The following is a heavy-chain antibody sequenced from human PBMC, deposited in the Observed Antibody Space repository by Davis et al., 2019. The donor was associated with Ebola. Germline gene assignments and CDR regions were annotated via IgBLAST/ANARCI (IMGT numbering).Heavy chain of an antibody. V-gene: IGHV4-39*01. CDR2: IYYSGST. Sequence: PSETLSLTCTVSGGSITSSSYYWGWIRQPPGKGLEWIGSIYYSGSTYYNPSLKSRVTISVDTSKNQFSLKLSSVTATDTAVYYCARQLNLWGQGTLVTVSS. CDR1: GGSITSSSYY. J-gene: IGHJ4*02. CDR3: ARQLNL.